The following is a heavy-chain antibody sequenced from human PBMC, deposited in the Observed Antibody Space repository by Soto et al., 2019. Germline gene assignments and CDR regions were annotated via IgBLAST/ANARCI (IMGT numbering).Heavy chain of an antibody. Sequence: EVQLVESGGGLVQPGGSLRLSCAASGFTFSSYSMNWVRQAPGKGLEWVSYISSSSSTIYYADSVKGRFTISRDNAKNSLYLQMNSLRAEDTAVYYCARVPNDYVWGSYRYTVAFDIWGQGTMVTVSS. CDR3: ARVPNDYVWGSYRYTVAFDI. CDR2: ISSSSSTI. D-gene: IGHD3-16*02. V-gene: IGHV3-48*01. J-gene: IGHJ3*02. CDR1: GFTFSSYS.